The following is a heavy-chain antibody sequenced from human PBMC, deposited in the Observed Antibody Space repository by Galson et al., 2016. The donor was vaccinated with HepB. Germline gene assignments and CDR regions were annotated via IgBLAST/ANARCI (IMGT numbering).Heavy chain of an antibody. V-gene: IGHV1-69*13. J-gene: IGHJ2*01. CDR2: AVPIFGTP. Sequence: SVKVSCKVSGDTFSIYTITWVRQAPGQGLEWVGGAVPIFGTPKYAQKFQDRVSITADESTTTAYLEIRSLSSEDTAAYYCARDQPTDNWYFDLWGRGTLVTVSS. CDR1: GDTFSIYT. CDR3: ARDQPTDNWYFDL.